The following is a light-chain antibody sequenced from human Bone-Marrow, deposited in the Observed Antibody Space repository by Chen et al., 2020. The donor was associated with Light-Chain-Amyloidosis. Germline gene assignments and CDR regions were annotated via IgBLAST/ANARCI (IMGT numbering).Light chain of an antibody. Sequence: EIVLTQSPATLSLSPGERATLSCRASQSVSSSLAWYQQQPGQAPRLLIYDASNRATGIPARFSGSGSGTDFTLTISSLEPEDFAVYYCQQRSKWPPTFGQGIKLEIK. CDR2: DAS. CDR3: QQRSKWPPT. CDR1: QSVSSS. J-gene: IGKJ2*01. V-gene: IGKV3-11*01.